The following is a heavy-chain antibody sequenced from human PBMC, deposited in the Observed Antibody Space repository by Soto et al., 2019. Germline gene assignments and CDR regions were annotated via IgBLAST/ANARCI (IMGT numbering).Heavy chain of an antibody. Sequence: SETLSLTCTVSGGSISSSSYYWGWIRQPPGKGLEWIGSIYYSGSTYYNPSLKSRVTISVDTSKNQFSLKLSSVTAADTAVYYCARLRDYYDSSGIFDYWGQGTLVTVSS. J-gene: IGHJ4*02. V-gene: IGHV4-39*01. CDR1: GGSISSSSYY. D-gene: IGHD3-22*01. CDR3: ARLRDYYDSSGIFDY. CDR2: IYYSGST.